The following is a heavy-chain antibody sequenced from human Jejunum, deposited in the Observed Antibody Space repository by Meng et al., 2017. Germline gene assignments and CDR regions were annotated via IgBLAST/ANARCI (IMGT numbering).Heavy chain of an antibody. J-gene: IGHJ4*02. Sequence: QVQLQESGPGLVKPSQTLSPTCTVSGGSISSNDYYWSWIRQPPGKGLEWIGYIYYSGSTYYSPSLKSRVTISVDTSANQFSLKLNSVTAADTAVYYCARGPIATAGTAVDYWGQGTLVTVSS. CDR3: ARGPIATAGTAVDY. CDR1: GGSISSNDYY. CDR2: IYYSGST. V-gene: IGHV4-30-4*01. D-gene: IGHD6-13*01.